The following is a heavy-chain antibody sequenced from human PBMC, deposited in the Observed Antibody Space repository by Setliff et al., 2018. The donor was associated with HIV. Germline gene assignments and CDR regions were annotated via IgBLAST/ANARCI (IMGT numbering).Heavy chain of an antibody. V-gene: IGHV4-4*07. CDR1: GGSISDSH. J-gene: IGHJ4*01. CDR2: FYTNGNT. CDR3: ANDRYTGSYYPDF. Sequence: SETLSLTCSVSGGSISDSHWSWIRQPAGKGLEWLGRFYTNGNTYYNPSLRSRVTVSVDTSKNRFTRKMTYMTAADTAIYYCANDRYTGSYYPDFWGRGIPVTVSS. D-gene: IGHD1-26*01.